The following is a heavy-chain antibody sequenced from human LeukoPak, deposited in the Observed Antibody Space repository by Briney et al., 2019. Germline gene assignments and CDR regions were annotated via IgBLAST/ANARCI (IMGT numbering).Heavy chain of an antibody. V-gene: IGHV3-21*01. J-gene: IGHJ4*02. CDR2: LSSSGSFI. CDR3: MDLGHSD. D-gene: IGHD5-12*01. CDR1: GFTLSSYS. Sequence: GSLRLSCAVSGFTLSSYSMNWVRQAPGKGLEWVSSLSSSGSFIYYGDSVKGRFTISRDNAKNSLHLQMSSLRVEDTAVYYCMDLGHSDWGQGTLVTVSS.